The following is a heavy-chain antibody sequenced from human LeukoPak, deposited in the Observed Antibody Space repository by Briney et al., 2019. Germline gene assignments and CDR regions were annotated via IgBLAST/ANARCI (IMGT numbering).Heavy chain of an antibody. CDR1: GASLRGYY. Sequence: PSETLSLTCAVYGASLRGYYWSWIRQPPGKGLEWIGEINHSGSTNYNPSLKSRVTISVDTSKNQFSLKLSSVTAADTAVYYCARGQIPGLAASWGQGTLVTVSS. CDR2: INHSGST. J-gene: IGHJ4*02. CDR3: ARGQIPGLAAS. V-gene: IGHV4-34*01. D-gene: IGHD6-25*01.